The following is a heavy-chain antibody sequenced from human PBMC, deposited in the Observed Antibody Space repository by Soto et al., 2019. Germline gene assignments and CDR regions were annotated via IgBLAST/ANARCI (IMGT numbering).Heavy chain of an antibody. CDR3: AREGGYCISTSCYLWFDP. CDR1: GYTFTSYA. Sequence: GASVKVSCKASGYTFTSYAMHWVRQAPGQRLEWMGWINAGNGNTKYSQKFQGRVTITRDTSASTAYMELSSLRSEDTAVYYCAREGGYCISTSCYLWFDPWGQGTLVTVSS. CDR2: INAGNGNT. V-gene: IGHV1-3*01. D-gene: IGHD2-2*01. J-gene: IGHJ5*02.